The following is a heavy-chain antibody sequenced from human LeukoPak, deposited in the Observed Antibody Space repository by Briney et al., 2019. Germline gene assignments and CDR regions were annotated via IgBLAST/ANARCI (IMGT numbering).Heavy chain of an antibody. CDR3: AKGNHPLSTTSCQGHFDY. J-gene: IGHJ4*02. D-gene: IGHD2-2*01. Sequence: SGGSLRLSCAASGFTFSSYAMSWVRQAPGKGLEWVSATSGSGGSTYYADSVKGRFTISRDNSKNTLYLQLNSLRAEDTAVYYCAKGNHPLSTTSCQGHFDYWGQGTLVTVSS. CDR1: GFTFSSYA. V-gene: IGHV3-23*01. CDR2: TSGSGGST.